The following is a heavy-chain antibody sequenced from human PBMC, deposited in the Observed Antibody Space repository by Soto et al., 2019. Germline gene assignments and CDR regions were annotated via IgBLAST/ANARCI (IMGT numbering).Heavy chain of an antibody. D-gene: IGHD3-16*01. CDR3: AGRGVRDYYDASGYG. CDR2: IIPIFGTT. V-gene: IGHV1-69*01. CDR1: GGTFSNYA. J-gene: IGHJ1*01. Sequence: QVQLVQSGAEVKKPGSSVKVSCKASGGTFSNYAISWVRQAPGQGLEWMGDIIPIFGTTKNAQKFQGRVTMTADEATCTAYMDLSSLRSEDSAFYYCAGRGVRDYYDASGYGWGQGTPVIVSS.